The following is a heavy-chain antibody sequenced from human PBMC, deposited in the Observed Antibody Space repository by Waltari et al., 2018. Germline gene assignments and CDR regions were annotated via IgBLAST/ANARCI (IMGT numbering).Heavy chain of an antibody. V-gene: IGHV4-39*01. CDR3: ARHPAMTIMLWYFDL. CDR2: IDYSGST. Sequence: QLQLQESGPGLVKPSETLSLTCTVSGGSISSSSYYWGWIRQPPGKGLEWIGSIDYSGSTYYNPSLKSRVTRSVDTSKNQFSRKLSSVTAADTAVYYCARHPAMTIMLWYFDLWGRGTLVTVSS. CDR1: GGSISSSSYY. D-gene: IGHD2-8*01. J-gene: IGHJ2*01.